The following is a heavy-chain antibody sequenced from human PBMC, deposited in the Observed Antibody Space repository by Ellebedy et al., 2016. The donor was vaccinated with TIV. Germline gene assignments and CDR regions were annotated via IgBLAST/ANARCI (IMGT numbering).Heavy chain of an antibody. CDR1: GDSLFSTNVA. D-gene: IGHD3-3*02. Sequence: SQTLSLTCAISGDSLFSTNVAWNWFRQSPSRGLEWLGRTYYRSKWYNDYAVSVRSRIIVNADTSRNQFSLQLNSVTPEDTAVYYCARGINNAFYQWGRGTLVTVSS. V-gene: IGHV6-1*01. J-gene: IGHJ4*02. CDR3: ARGINNAFYQ. CDR2: TYYRSKWYN.